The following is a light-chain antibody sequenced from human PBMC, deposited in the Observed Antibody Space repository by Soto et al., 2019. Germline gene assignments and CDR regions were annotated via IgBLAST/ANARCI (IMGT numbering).Light chain of an antibody. J-gene: IGLJ3*02. CDR3: CSYAGSYTLWV. Sequence: QSALTQPRSVSGSPGQSVAISCTGTSSDVGGYNFVSWYQQYPGKAPKLIIFDVHKRPSGVPDRFSGSKSGNTASLTISGLQAEDEAEYYCCSYAGSYTLWVFGGGTKVTVL. CDR2: DVH. CDR1: SSDVGGYNF. V-gene: IGLV2-11*01.